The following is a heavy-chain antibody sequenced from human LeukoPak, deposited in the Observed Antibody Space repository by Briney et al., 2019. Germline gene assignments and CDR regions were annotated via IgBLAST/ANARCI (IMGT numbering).Heavy chain of an antibody. Sequence: PGGSLRLSCAASGFTFSSYAMSWVRQAPGKGLEWVSAISGSGGSTYYADSVKGRFTISRDNSKNTLYLQMNSLRAEDTAVYYCAKAECSSTSCYGYYHYYYMDVWGKGTTVTVSS. CDR2: ISGSGGST. CDR3: AKAECSSTSCYGYYHYYYMDV. V-gene: IGHV3-23*01. D-gene: IGHD2-2*01. CDR1: GFTFSSYA. J-gene: IGHJ6*03.